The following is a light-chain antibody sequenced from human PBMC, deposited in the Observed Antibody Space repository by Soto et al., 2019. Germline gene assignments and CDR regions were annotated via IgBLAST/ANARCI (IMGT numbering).Light chain of an antibody. CDR3: QHYNSYSEA. CDR1: QSINNY. CDR2: AAS. J-gene: IGKJ1*01. V-gene: IGKV1-16*01. Sequence: DIQMTQSPSSLSASVGDRVTTTCRASQSINNYLNWYQQKPGKAPKLLIYAASSLQSGVPSRFSGSGSGTEFTLTISSLQPDDFATYYCQHYNSYSEAFGQGTKVDIK.